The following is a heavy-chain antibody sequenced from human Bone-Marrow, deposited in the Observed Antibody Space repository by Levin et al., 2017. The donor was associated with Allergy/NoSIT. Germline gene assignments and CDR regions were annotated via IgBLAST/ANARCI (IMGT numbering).Heavy chain of an antibody. V-gene: IGHV3-23*01. Sequence: GGSLRLSCAASGFTFINYDMTWVRQAPGKGLEWVSTINAGGTTTYYADSVRGRFTISRDNSKSTLFLQMKSLRAEDTARYYCAKDLVTIVDYWGQGTQVAVSS. CDR1: GFTFINYD. CDR2: INAGGTTT. J-gene: IGHJ4*02. CDR3: AKDLVTIVDY. D-gene: IGHD4/OR15-4a*01.